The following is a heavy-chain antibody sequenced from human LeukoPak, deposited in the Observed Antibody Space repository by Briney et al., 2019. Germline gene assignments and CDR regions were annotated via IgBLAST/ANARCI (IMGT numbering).Heavy chain of an antibody. CDR1: EFTFSSYS. Sequence: PGGSLRLSCAASEFTFSSYSMNWVRQAPGKGLEWVANIKQDGSEKYYVDSVKGRFTISRDNAKNSLYLQMNSLRAEDTAVYYCASLGIRVVPFDIWGQGTMVTVSS. CDR2: IKQDGSEK. V-gene: IGHV3-7*01. D-gene: IGHD3-3*02. CDR3: ASLGIRVVPFDI. J-gene: IGHJ3*02.